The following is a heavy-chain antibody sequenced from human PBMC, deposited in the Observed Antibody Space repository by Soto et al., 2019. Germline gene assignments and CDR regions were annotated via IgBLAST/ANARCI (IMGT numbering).Heavy chain of an antibody. V-gene: IGHV4-39*01. Sequence: QLQLQESGPGLVKPSETLSLTCTVSGGSISSSSYYWGWIRQPPGKGLEWIGSIYYSGSTYYNPSLTSRVTISVDTYKNQFSLKLSSVTAADTAVYYCARLIAAVIRLSDNWFDPWGQGTLVTVSS. CDR1: GGSISSSSYY. CDR3: ARLIAAVIRLSDNWFDP. J-gene: IGHJ5*02. D-gene: IGHD6-13*01. CDR2: IYYSGST.